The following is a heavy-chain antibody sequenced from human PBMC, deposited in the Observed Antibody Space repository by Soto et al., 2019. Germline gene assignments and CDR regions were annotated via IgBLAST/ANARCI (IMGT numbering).Heavy chain of an antibody. CDR2: ISSSGSTI. V-gene: IGHV3-11*01. D-gene: IGHD3-9*01. CDR3: ARDLRTLRYFDWLSYYYYMDV. CDR1: GFTFSDYY. J-gene: IGHJ6*03. Sequence: GGSLRLSCAASGFTFSDYYMSWIRQAPGKGLEWVSYISSSGSTIYYADSVKGRFTISRDNAKNSLYLQMNSLRAEDTAVYYCARDLRTLRYFDWLSYYYYMDVWGKGTTVTVSS.